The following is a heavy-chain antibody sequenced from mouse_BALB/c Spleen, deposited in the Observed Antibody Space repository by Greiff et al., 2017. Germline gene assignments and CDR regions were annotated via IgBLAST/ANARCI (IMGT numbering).Heavy chain of an antibody. D-gene: IGHD2-4*01. Sequence: EVHLVESGGGLVKPGGSLKLSCAASGFTFSSYAMSWVRQSPEKRLEWVAEISSGGSYTYYPDTVTGRFTISRDNAKNTLYLEMSSLRSEDTAMYYCAVDYDVFFAYWGQGTLVTVSA. J-gene: IGHJ3*01. CDR3: AVDYDVFFAY. CDR2: ISSGGSYT. V-gene: IGHV5-9-4*01. CDR1: GFTFSSYA.